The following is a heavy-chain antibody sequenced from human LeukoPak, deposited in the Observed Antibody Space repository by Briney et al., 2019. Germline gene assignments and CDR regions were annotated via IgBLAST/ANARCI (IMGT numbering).Heavy chain of an antibody. V-gene: IGHV3-7*01. Sequence: GGSLRLSCAASGFPFSGSAVHWVRQAPGRGLQWVASMKGDASLIYYVDSVKGRFTISRDNARNSLYLQMNSLRVEDTAVYFCARLFGGVTTFDYWGQGALVTVSS. D-gene: IGHD2-8*02. J-gene: IGHJ4*02. CDR1: GFPFSGSA. CDR3: ARLFGGVTTFDY. CDR2: MKGDASLI.